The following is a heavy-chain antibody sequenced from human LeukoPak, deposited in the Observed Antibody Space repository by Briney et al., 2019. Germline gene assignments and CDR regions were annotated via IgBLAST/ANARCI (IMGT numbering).Heavy chain of an antibody. V-gene: IGHV4-34*01. Sequence: SETLSLTCAVYGGSFSGYYWSWIRQPPGKGLEWIGEINHSGSTNYNPSLKSRVTISVDTSKNQFSLKLSSVTAADTAVYYCARHSGSRYYGSGSYYKPPYFDYWGQGTLVTVSS. J-gene: IGHJ4*02. CDR1: GGSFSGYY. CDR2: INHSGST. D-gene: IGHD3-10*01. CDR3: ARHSGSRYYGSGSYYKPPYFDY.